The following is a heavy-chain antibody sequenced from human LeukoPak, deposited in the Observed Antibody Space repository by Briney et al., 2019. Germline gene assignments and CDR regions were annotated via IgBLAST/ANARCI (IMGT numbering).Heavy chain of an antibody. D-gene: IGHD3-10*01. CDR2: IHDSGRI. CDR3: ARVRGFGADYYYFYMDV. Sequence: SGTLSLTCAVSGGSLSSNNWWSWVRQPPGKGRERIAAIHDSGRINYNPSLKSRFTLSLDKSKNQFSLKFSSVTAADTAVYNCARVRGFGADYYYFYMDVWGKGTTGTISS. J-gene: IGHJ6*03. CDR1: GGSLSSNNW. V-gene: IGHV4-4*02.